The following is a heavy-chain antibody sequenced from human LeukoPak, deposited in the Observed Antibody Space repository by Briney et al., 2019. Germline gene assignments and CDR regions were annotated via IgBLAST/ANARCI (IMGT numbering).Heavy chain of an antibody. V-gene: IGHV3-30*18. D-gene: IGHD6-19*01. CDR3: ANSHSSGWHR. Sequence: PGRSLRLSCAASGFTFSSYGMHWVRQAPGKGLEWVAVISYDGSNKYYADSVKARFTISRDNSKNTLYLQMNSLRAEDTAVYYCANSHSSGWHRWGQGTLVTVSS. CDR1: GFTFSSYG. J-gene: IGHJ4*02. CDR2: ISYDGSNK.